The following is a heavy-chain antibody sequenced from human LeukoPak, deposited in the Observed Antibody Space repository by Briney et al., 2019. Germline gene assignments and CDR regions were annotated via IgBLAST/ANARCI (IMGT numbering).Heavy chain of an antibody. D-gene: IGHD3-3*01. CDR3: ARGNWSGLIDV. Sequence: GGSLRLSCEASGFDFSSYGMHWVRQAPGKGLEYVAAVSRNGDRTYYANSVKGRFTISRDNPRNTLYLQMGSLRAEDTAVYYCARGNWSGLIDVWGKGTTVTVSS. J-gene: IGHJ6*04. CDR2: VSRNGDRT. CDR1: GFDFSSYG. V-gene: IGHV3-64*01.